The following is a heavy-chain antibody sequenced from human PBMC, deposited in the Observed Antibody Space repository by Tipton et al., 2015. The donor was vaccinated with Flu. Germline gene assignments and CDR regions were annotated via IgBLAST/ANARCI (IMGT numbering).Heavy chain of an antibody. D-gene: IGHD2-21*01. Sequence: SGFTFNSYAMHWVRQAPGKGLEWVAVIWFDGSDKYYADSVKGRFTISKDNSKNTLFLQMNSLRVEDTAVYSCARDSVVGPHLDLYGMDVWGQGTTVTVSS. V-gene: IGHV3-33*01. CDR3: ARDSVVGPHLDLYGMDV. CDR1: GFTFNSYA. CDR2: IWFDGSDK. J-gene: IGHJ6*02.